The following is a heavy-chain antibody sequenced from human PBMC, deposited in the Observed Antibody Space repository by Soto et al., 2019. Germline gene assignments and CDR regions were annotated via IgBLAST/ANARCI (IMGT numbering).Heavy chain of an antibody. J-gene: IGHJ6*02. CDR1: GFTFSSYS. V-gene: IGHV3-48*02. Sequence: GGSLRLSCAASGFTFSSYSMNWVRQAPGKGLKWVSYISSSRSTIYYADTVKGRFTISRDNAKNSLYLQMNSLRDEDTAVYYCARDSFALVDTAMVGPNFGDMDVWGQGTTVTVSS. CDR3: ARDSFALVDTAMVGPNFGDMDV. CDR2: ISSSRSTI. D-gene: IGHD5-18*01.